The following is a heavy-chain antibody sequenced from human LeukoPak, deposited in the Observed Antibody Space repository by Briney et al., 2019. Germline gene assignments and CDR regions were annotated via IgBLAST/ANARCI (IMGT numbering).Heavy chain of an antibody. D-gene: IGHD6-19*01. CDR3: ARANSSGWSY. V-gene: IGHV1-18*01. J-gene: IGHJ4*02. CDR2: ISAYNGNT. Sequence: ASVKVSCKASGYTFTSYGISWVRQAPGQGLEWMGWISAYNGNTNYAQKLQGRVTITADKSTSTAYMELSSLRSEDTAVYYCARANSSGWSYWGQGTLVTVSS. CDR1: GYTFTSYG.